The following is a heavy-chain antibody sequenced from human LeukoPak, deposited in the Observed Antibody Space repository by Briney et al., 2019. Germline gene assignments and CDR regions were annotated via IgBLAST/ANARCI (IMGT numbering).Heavy chain of an antibody. V-gene: IGHV3-30-3*01. D-gene: IGHD1-7*01. CDR1: GFTFSSYA. J-gene: IGHJ5*02. Sequence: GGSLRLSCAASGFTFSSYAMHWVRQAPGKGLEWVAVISYDGSNKYYADSVKGRFTISRDNSKNTLYLQMNSLRAEDTAVYYCAKDLWNYVVDWFDPWGQGTLVTVSS. CDR2: ISYDGSNK. CDR3: AKDLWNYVVDWFDP.